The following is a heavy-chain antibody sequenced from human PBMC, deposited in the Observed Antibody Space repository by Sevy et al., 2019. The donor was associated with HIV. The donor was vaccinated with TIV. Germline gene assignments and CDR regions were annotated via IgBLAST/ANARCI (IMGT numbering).Heavy chain of an antibody. V-gene: IGHV3-30*04. J-gene: IGHJ3*02. CDR2: ISFAGNNK. Sequence: GGSLRLSCAASGYTFSNYAMHWVRQAPGKGLEWVAVISFAGNNKDYADSVKGRFTISRDNSKNTLYLQMNSLRAEDTAMYDCARKWEIRAFDIWGQGTMVTVSS. D-gene: IGHD1-26*01. CDR3: ARKWEIRAFDI. CDR1: GYTFSNYA.